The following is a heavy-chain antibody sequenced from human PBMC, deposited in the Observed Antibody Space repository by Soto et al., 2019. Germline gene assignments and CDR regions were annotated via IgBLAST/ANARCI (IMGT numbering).Heavy chain of an antibody. CDR3: ARVRGDGYNFSLDY. CDR1: GCSVSIGSYY. Sequence: PSETLSLTCTVSGCSVSIGSYYWSWILQPPGKGLEWIGYIYYSGSTNYNPSLKSRVTISVDTSKNQFSLKLSSVTAADTAVYYCARVRGDGYNFSLDYWGQGTLVTVSS. CDR2: IYYSGST. D-gene: IGHD1-1*01. V-gene: IGHV4-61*01. J-gene: IGHJ4*02.